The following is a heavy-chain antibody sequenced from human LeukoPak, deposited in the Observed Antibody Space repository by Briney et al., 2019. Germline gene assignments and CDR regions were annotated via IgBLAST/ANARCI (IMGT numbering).Heavy chain of an antibody. CDR1: GYTFTSTG. V-gene: IGHV1-18*01. CDR2: ISPYNGNT. J-gene: IGHJ4*02. CDR3: SRGPHWDPHFDF. D-gene: IGHD7-27*01. Sequence: GASVEVSCTASGYTFTSTGINWVRQAPGHGLEWMAWISPYNGNTKYARKFQGRVTVTTDTSTTTAYMDLRSLRSDDTAVYYCSRGPHWDPHFDFWGQGTLVTVSS.